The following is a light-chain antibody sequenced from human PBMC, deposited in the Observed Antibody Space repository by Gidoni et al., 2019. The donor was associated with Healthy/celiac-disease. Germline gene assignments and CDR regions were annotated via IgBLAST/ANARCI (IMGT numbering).Light chain of an antibody. J-gene: IGKJ2*01. V-gene: IGKV3-20*01. CDR2: GAS. CDR3: QQYGSSPYT. Sequence: EIVLTQSPGTLSLSPGERATLSCRASQSVSSSYLAWYQQKPGQAPRLLIYGASSRATGIPDRFSGSGSGTDFTLTISRLEPEDFVVYYCQQYGSSPYTFGQXTKLEIK. CDR1: QSVSSSY.